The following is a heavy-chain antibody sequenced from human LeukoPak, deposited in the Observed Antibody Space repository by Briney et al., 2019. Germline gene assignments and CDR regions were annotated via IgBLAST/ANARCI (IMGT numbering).Heavy chain of an antibody. CDR1: GGSLSGYY. V-gene: IGHV4-34*01. J-gene: IGHJ4*02. CDR2: INHSGST. Sequence: SETLSLTCAVYGGSLSGYYWSWIRQPPGKGLEWIGEINHSGSTNYNPSLKSRVTISVDTSKNQFSLKLSSVTAADTAVYYCARGFDGSGYYYGYWGQGTLVTVSS. D-gene: IGHD3-22*01. CDR3: ARGFDGSGYYYGY.